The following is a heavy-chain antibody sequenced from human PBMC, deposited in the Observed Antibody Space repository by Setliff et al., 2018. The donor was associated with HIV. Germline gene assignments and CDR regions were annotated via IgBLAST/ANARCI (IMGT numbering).Heavy chain of an antibody. CDR2: VYTSGSA. J-gene: IGHJ6*03. CDR3: ARGRVTLNGVAAGHHYMDV. D-gene: IGHD3-3*01. CDR1: GGSISSGGHY. V-gene: IGHV4-61*09. Sequence: SETLSLTCTVSGGSISSGGHYWNWIRQPAGRGLEWIGHVYTSGSASYNPPLKSRVTMSVDTSKNQFSLRLMSLTAADTAIYYCARGRVTLNGVAAGHHYMDVWGKGNTVTV.